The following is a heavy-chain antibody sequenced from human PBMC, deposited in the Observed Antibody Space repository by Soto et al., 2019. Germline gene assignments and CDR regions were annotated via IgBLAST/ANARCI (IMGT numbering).Heavy chain of an antibody. CDR1: GGSMRNYF. V-gene: IGHV4-59*01. J-gene: IGHJ4*02. CDR2: IHYSGTT. Sequence: PSETLSLTCTVSGGSMRNYFWTWIRQPPGKGLEWIGYIHYSGTTSFFPSYNPSLRSRVTISEDTSKNQFSLKLLSVTTADTAVYFCAAGEASSRNLAPYYLDFWGQGTLVKSPQ. CDR3: AAGEASSRNLAPYYLDF. D-gene: IGHD6-13*01.